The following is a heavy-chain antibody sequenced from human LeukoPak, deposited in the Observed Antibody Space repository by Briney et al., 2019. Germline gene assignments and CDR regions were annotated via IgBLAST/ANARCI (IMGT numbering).Heavy chain of an antibody. CDR3: TRGLPRDGLVVIAAANEY. V-gene: IGHV1-69*05. CDR1: GGTFSSYA. D-gene: IGHD2-2*01. CDR2: IIPIFGTA. J-gene: IGHJ4*02. Sequence: ASVKVSCKASGGTFSSYAISWVRQAPGQGLEWMGGIIPIFGTANYAQKFQGRVTITTDESTSTAYMELSSLRSEDTAVYYCTRGLPRDGLVVIAAANEYWGRGSLVTVSS.